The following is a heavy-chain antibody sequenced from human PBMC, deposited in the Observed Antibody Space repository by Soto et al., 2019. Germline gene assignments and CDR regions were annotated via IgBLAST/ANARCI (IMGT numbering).Heavy chain of an antibody. CDR2: ISYDGSNK. V-gene: IGHV3-30*18. D-gene: IGHD3-9*01. J-gene: IGHJ6*02. Sequence: GGSLRLSCAASGFTFSSYGFHWVRQAPGKGLDWVAVISYDGSNKYYADSVKGRFTISRDNSNNTLYLQMNSLRAEDTAVYYCANVPYYDILTGYSGAHYYGMDVWGQGTTVTVSS. CDR3: ANVPYYDILTGYSGAHYYGMDV. CDR1: GFTFSSYG.